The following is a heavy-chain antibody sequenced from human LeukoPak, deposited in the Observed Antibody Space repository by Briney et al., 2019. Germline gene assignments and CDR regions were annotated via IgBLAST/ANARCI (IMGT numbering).Heavy chain of an antibody. D-gene: IGHD3-10*01. CDR3: ARQKGNFDY. J-gene: IGHJ4*02. Sequence: PSETLSLTCTVSGGSISSSSYYWGWIRQPPGKGLEWIGSIYYSGSTYYNPSLKSRVTISVDTSKNQFSLNLSSVTAADTAVYYCARQKGNFDYWGQGTLVTVSS. V-gene: IGHV4-39*01. CDR2: IYYSGST. CDR1: GGSISSSSYY.